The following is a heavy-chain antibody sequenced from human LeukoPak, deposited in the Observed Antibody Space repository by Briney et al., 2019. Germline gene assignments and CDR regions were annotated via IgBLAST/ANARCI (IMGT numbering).Heavy chain of an antibody. CDR1: GFTFSSHG. CDR3: ARDLAARHFDY. Sequence: GGSLRLSCEASGFTFSSHGMHWVRQAPGKGLEWVAVIWYDGSKKYYGDSVKGRFTISRDNSKNTLYLQMNSLRGEDTAIYYCARDLAARHFDYWGQGTLVTVSS. V-gene: IGHV3-33*01. D-gene: IGHD6-6*01. J-gene: IGHJ4*02. CDR2: IWYDGSKK.